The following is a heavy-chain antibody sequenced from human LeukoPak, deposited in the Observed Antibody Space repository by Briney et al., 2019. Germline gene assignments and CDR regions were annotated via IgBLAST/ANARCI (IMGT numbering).Heavy chain of an antibody. J-gene: IGHJ5*02. Sequence: SETLSLTCAVYGGSFSGYHWSWIRQPPGKGLEWIGEINHSGSTNYNPSLKSRVTISVDTSKNQFSLKLSSVTAADTAVYYCARGESGSSSWYYGGWFDPWGQGTLVTVSS. CDR1: GGSFSGYH. CDR2: INHSGST. V-gene: IGHV4-34*01. CDR3: ARGESGSSSWYYGGWFDP. D-gene: IGHD6-13*01.